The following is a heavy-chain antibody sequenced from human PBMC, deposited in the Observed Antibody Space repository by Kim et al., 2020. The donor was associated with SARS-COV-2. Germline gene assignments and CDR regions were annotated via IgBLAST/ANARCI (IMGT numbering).Heavy chain of an antibody. CDR2: IDYSGST. D-gene: IGHD1-1*01. J-gene: IGHJ4*01. CDR1: GDSFTSYY. CDR3: ARLHRTYGNLYFEY. V-gene: IGHV4-59*08. Sequence: SETLSLTCTVSGDSFTSYYWSCFRQSPGKGLEWSGHIDYSGSTDSNTSLRGLVTISLDTRKNQFSLRLMSVTAPDTAIPYCARLHRTYGNLYFEY.